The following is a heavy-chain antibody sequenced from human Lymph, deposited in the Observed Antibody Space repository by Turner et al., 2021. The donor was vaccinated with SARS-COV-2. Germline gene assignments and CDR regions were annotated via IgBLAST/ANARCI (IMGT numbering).Heavy chain of an antibody. CDR1: GLTVSSNY. CDR2: IYSGGST. J-gene: IGHJ3*02. D-gene: IGHD3-10*01. V-gene: IGHV3-66*01. CDR3: ARDFREGAFDI. Sequence: EVQLVDSGGGLVQPGGSLRLSCAASGLTVSSNYMSWVRQAPGKGLEWVSAIYSGGSTFYADSVKGRFTISRDNYKNTLYLQMNSLRAEDTAVYYCARDFREGAFDIWGQGTMVTISS.